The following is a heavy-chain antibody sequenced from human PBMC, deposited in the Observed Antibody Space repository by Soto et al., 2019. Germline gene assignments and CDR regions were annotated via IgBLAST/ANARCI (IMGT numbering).Heavy chain of an antibody. D-gene: IGHD1-26*01. CDR1: GFIFENFG. V-gene: IGHV3-23*01. J-gene: IGHJ5*02. Sequence: GGSLRLSCAASGFIFENFGMSWVRQAPGKGLEWISSISGSGFKKYYADAVKGRLTISRDNSKSTVYLELNNLSAEDTAVYHCAKNQGVELVPLATVDWFDPWGQGSVVTVSS. CDR2: ISGSGFKK. CDR3: AKNQGVELVPLATVDWFDP.